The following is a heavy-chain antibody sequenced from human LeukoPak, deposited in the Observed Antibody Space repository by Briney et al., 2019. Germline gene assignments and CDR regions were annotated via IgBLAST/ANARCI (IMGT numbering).Heavy chain of an antibody. J-gene: IGHJ3*02. Sequence: GGSLRLSCAVSGFTSSNAWMSWVRQAPGKGLEWVGRIKSKTDGGTRDYAAPVKGRFTISRDDSKYTLYLQMNSLKTEDTAVYYCTTFDYAAFLIWGQGTMVTVSS. CDR3: TTFDYAAFLI. CDR2: IKSKTDGGTR. CDR1: GFTSSNAW. V-gene: IGHV3-15*01. D-gene: IGHD4/OR15-4a*01.